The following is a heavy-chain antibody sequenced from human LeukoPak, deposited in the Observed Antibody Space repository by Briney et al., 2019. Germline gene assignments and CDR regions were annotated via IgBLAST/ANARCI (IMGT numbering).Heavy chain of an antibody. CDR3: ARLTVRGVVHSMYFYAMDV. J-gene: IGHJ6*02. D-gene: IGHD3-10*01. V-gene: IGHV5-10-1*01. Sequence: GESLKISCKGSGYSFTSYWIGWVRQMPGKGLEWMGVIDPSDSYTNYSPSFQGHVTISADKSISTASLQWSSLKPSDTAIYYCARLTVRGVVHSMYFYAMDVWGQGTTVTVS. CDR1: GYSFTSYW. CDR2: IDPSDSYT.